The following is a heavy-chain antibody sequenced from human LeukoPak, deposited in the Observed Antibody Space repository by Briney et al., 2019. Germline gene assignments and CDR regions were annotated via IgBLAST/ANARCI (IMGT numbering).Heavy chain of an antibody. J-gene: IGHJ4*02. Sequence: ASVKVSCKASGYIFTDYYLHWVRQAPGQGLESMGWIDPDSGDTNIVQKFQGRVTMTRDTSISTAYMELSRLRSDDTAVYYCARGDSYGWAFYWGQGTLVTVSS. CDR3: ARGDSYGWAFY. CDR2: IDPDSGDT. V-gene: IGHV1-2*02. D-gene: IGHD6-19*01. CDR1: GYIFTDYY.